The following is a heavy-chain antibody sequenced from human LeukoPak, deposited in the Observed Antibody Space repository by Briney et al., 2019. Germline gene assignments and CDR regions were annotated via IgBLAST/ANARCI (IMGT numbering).Heavy chain of an antibody. CDR3: ATEPYDSSGHYFSHFDY. Sequence: PGGSLRLSCAASGFTFSTYVMSWVRQAPGKGLEWVSAIRNGGGTTYNADSVKGRFTISRDNSKNTLFLQMNSLRAEDTAVYYCATEPYDSSGHYFSHFDYWGQGSLVTVSS. V-gene: IGHV3-23*01. CDR1: GFTFSTYV. D-gene: IGHD3-22*01. J-gene: IGHJ4*02. CDR2: IRNGGGTT.